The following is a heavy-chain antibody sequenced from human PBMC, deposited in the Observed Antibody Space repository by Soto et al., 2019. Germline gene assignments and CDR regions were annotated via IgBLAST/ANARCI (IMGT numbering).Heavy chain of an antibody. J-gene: IGHJ4*02. CDR2: INPNSGGT. V-gene: IGHV1-2*04. D-gene: IGHD3-10*01. CDR3: ARDRYYGSGSYSAFDY. Sequence: GASVKVSCKASGYTFTGYYMHWVRQAPGQGLEWMGWINPNSGGTNYAQKFQGWVTMTRDTSISTAYMELSRLRSDDTAVYYCARDRYYGSGSYSAFDYWGQGTLVTVSS. CDR1: GYTFTGYY.